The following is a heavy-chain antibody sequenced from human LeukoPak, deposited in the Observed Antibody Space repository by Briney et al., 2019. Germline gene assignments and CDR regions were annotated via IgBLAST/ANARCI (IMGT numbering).Heavy chain of an antibody. CDR1: GFTFSSYA. V-gene: IGHV3-7*03. CDR2: INPDGSDK. Sequence: PGGSLRLSCAASGFTFSSYAMNWVRQAPGKGLVWVANINPDGSDKYYVGSVKGRFTISRDNAKSSLYLQMNSLRAEDTAVYYCAKPKRSDSSSWYGYWGQGTLVTVSS. J-gene: IGHJ4*02. CDR3: AKPKRSDSSSWYGY. D-gene: IGHD6-13*01.